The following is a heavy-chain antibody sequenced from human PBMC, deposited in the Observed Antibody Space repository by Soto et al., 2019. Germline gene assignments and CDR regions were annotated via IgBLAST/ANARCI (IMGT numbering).Heavy chain of an antibody. V-gene: IGHV3-66*01. CDR3: ARDNSMVRGSGRTLSYYYGMDV. CDR2: IYSGGST. D-gene: IGHD3-10*01. J-gene: IGHJ6*02. Sequence: PGGSLRLSCAASGFTVSSNYMSWVRQAPGKGLEWVSVIYSGGSTYYADSVKGRFTISRDNSKNTLYLQMNSLRAEDTAVYYCARDNSMVRGSGRTLSYYYGMDVWGQGTTVTVSS. CDR1: GFTVSSNY.